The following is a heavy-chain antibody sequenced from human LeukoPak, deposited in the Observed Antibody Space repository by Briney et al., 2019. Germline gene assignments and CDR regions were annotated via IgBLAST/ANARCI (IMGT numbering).Heavy chain of an antibody. Sequence: GESLKISCKVSGYRFTSEWIGWVRQTPDKGLEWMGVIYPADFTTIYSPPFEVPLSISADRSLHPAYLQWTSLRASDTAMYYCARRPTGPRTFDSWGQGTLVTVSS. J-gene: IGHJ4*02. CDR2: IYPADFTT. V-gene: IGHV5-51*01. CDR3: ARRPTGPRTFDS. CDR1: GYRFTSEW. D-gene: IGHD1-1*01.